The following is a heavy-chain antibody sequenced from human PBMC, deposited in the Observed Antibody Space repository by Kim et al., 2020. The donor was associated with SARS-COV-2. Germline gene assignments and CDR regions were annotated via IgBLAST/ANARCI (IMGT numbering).Heavy chain of an antibody. CDR3: ARLGRDSSGSYYVNY. CDR1: GGSISSSSYY. CDR2: IYYSGST. D-gene: IGHD3-22*01. V-gene: IGHV4-39*01. Sequence: SETLSLTCTVSGGSISSSSYYWGWIRQPPGKGLEWIGSIYYSGSTYYYPSLKSRVTISVDTSKNQFSLKLSSVTAADTAVYYCARLGRDSSGSYYVNYWGQGTLVTVSS. J-gene: IGHJ4*02.